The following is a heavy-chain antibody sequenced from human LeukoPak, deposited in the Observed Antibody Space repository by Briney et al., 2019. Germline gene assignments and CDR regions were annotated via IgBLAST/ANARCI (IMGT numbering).Heavy chain of an antibody. V-gene: IGHV3-30-3*01. CDR3: ARGYDFWSPGY. CDR1: GVSFSSNW. J-gene: IGHJ4*02. Sequence: PGGSLRLSCAAPGVSFSSNWMGWVRQAPGKGLEWVAVISYDGSNKYYADSVKGRFTISRDNSKSTLYLQVNSLRAEDTAVYYCARGYDFWSPGYWGQGTLVTVSS. D-gene: IGHD3-3*01. CDR2: ISYDGSNK.